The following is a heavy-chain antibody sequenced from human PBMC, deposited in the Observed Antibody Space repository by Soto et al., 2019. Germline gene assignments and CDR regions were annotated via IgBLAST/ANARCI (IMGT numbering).Heavy chain of an antibody. Sequence: QAQLVESGGGVVQPGRSLRLSCAASGFTFSHYAMHWVRQAPGKGLEWVAIISYDRSKKYYGDSVKGRFTISRDNSKNTLYLQMNSLRVEDTAVYYCARDVAGKNYFDPWGQGTPVTVSS. V-gene: IGHV3-30-3*01. CDR2: ISYDRSKK. J-gene: IGHJ5*02. D-gene: IGHD1-7*01. CDR1: GFTFSHYA. CDR3: ARDVAGKNYFDP.